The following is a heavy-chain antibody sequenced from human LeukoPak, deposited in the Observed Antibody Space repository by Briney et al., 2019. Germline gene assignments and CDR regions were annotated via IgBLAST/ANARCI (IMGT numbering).Heavy chain of an antibody. D-gene: IGHD3-22*01. CDR3: ARDGYDSSGYYPTGGFDY. Sequence: GGSLRLSCAASGFTFSSYSMNWVRQAPGKGLEWVSSISSSSSYIYYADSVKGRFTISRGNAKNSLYLQMNSLRAEDTAVYYCARDGYDSSGYYPTGGFDYWGQGTLVTVS. J-gene: IGHJ4*02. V-gene: IGHV3-21*01. CDR1: GFTFSSYS. CDR2: ISSSSSYI.